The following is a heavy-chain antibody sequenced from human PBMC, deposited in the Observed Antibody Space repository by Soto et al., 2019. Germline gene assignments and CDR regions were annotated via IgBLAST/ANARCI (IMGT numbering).Heavy chain of an antibody. J-gene: IGHJ6*02. Sequence: GASVKVSCKASGGTFSSYAISWVRQAPGQGLEWMGGIIPIFGTANYAQKFQGRVTITADESTSTAYMELSSLRSEDTAVYYCAGVPAAKRYYYYGMDVWGQGTTVTVSS. V-gene: IGHV1-69*13. CDR2: IIPIFGTA. CDR3: AGVPAAKRYYYYGMDV. D-gene: IGHD2-2*01. CDR1: GGTFSSYA.